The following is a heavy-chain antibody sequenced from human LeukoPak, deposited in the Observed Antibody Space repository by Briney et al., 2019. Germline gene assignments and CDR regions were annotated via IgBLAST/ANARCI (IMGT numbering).Heavy chain of an antibody. D-gene: IGHD2-15*01. J-gene: IGHJ4*02. CDR1: GGTFSSYA. V-gene: IGHV1-69*05. CDR3: ATPPGYCSGGSCLDY. CDR2: IIPIFGTA. Sequence: SVKVSCKASGGTFSSYAISWVREAPGQGLEWMGRIIPIFGTANYAQKFQGRVTITTDESTSTAYMELSSLRSDDTAVYYCATPPGYCSGGSCLDYWGQGTLVTVSS.